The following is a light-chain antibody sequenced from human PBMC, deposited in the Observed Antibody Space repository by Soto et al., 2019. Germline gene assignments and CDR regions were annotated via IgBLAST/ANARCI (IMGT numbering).Light chain of an antibody. V-gene: IGKV3-20*01. CDR1: QSVGRDY. CDR2: DAS. CDR3: QQYTASPLT. Sequence: EIVLTQSPGTLSLSPGERATLSCRASQSVGRDYLAWYQQKPGQTPRLLIFDASNRAKGIPDRFSGSGSGTEFTLTINRLEPEDFAVFYCQQYTASPLTFGQGTKVEVK. J-gene: IGKJ1*01.